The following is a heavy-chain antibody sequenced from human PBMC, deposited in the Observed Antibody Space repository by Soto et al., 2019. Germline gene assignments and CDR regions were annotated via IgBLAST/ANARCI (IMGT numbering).Heavy chain of an antibody. V-gene: IGHV1-69*13. Sequence: SVKVSCKASGGTFSTYVITWVRQAPGQGLEWMGGIIPIFGTPHYAQKFQGRASITADEYTSTAYMELSSLRSEDTAVYYCASDRWSSDDYWGQGNLVTVSS. CDR3: ASDRWSSDDY. D-gene: IGHD3-10*01. CDR2: IIPIFGTP. J-gene: IGHJ4*02. CDR1: GGTFSTYV.